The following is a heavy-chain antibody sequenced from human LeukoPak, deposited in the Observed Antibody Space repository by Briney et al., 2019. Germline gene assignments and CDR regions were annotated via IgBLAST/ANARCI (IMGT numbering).Heavy chain of an antibody. CDR1: GYTFTSYD. V-gene: IGHV1-8*03. CDR2: MNPNSGNT. Sequence: GASVKVSCKASGYTFTSYDINWVRQATGQGLEWMGWMNPNSGNTGYAQKFQGRVTITRNTSISTAYMELSSLRSEDTAVYYCARGAVYSSSWYSSHHWFDPWSQGTLVTVSS. CDR3: ARGAVYSSSWYSSHHWFDP. J-gene: IGHJ5*02. D-gene: IGHD6-13*01.